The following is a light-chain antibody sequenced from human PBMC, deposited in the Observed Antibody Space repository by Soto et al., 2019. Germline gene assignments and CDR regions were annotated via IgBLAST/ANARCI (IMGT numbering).Light chain of an antibody. J-gene: IGKJ4*01. Sequence: ENVLTQSPGTLSLSPGERATLSCRASQSVSNRFVAWYQQKPGQAPRLLIYHASTRATGIPDRFSGSGSWTDFTLTISRLEAEDFAVYYCQEHGSSPPRTFGGGTKVEIK. V-gene: IGKV3-20*01. CDR3: QEHGSSPPRT. CDR2: HAS. CDR1: QSVSNRF.